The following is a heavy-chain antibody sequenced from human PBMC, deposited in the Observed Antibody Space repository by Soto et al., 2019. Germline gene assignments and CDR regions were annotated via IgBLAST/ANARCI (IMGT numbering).Heavy chain of an antibody. Sequence: GGSLRLSCAASGFTFSSYAMHWVRQAPGKGLEWVAVISYDGSNKYYADSVKGRFTISRDNSKNTLYLQMNSLRAEDTAVYYCARDGYSSPTFYFDYWGQGTLVTVSS. CDR2: ISYDGSNK. CDR3: ARDGYSSPTFYFDY. CDR1: GFTFSSYA. J-gene: IGHJ4*02. D-gene: IGHD5-18*01. V-gene: IGHV3-30-3*01.